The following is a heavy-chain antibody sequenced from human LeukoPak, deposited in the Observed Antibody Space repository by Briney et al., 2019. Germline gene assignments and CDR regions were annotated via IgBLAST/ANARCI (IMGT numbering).Heavy chain of an antibody. D-gene: IGHD2-2*01. J-gene: IGHJ4*02. CDR1: GFTFDDYA. CDR2: INWNSNNI. V-gene: IGHV3-9*01. CDR3: ARDRRRYQLLSPGY. Sequence: GRSLRLSCAASGFTFDDYAMHWVRQAPGKGLEWVSGINWNSNNIGYADSVKGRFTISRDNAKNTLYLQMNSLRAEDTAVYYCARDRRRYQLLSPGYWGQGTLVTVSS.